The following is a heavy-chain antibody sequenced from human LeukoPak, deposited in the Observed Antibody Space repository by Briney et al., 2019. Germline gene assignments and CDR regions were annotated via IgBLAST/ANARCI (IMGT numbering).Heavy chain of an antibody. CDR3: ARVRKFQFYLGDY. Sequence: PSETLSLTCTVSGGSISSYYWSWIRQPPGKGLEWIAYIYYRGSTNYNPSLKSRVTISVDTSKNQFSLKLSSVTAADTAVYYCARVRKFQFYLGDYWGQGTLVTDSS. V-gene: IGHV4-59*08. D-gene: IGHD7-27*01. CDR1: GGSISSYY. J-gene: IGHJ4*02. CDR2: IYYRGST.